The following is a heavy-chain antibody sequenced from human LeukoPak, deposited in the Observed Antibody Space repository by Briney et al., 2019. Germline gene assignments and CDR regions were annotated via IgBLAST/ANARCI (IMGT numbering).Heavy chain of an antibody. CDR2: IKQDGSEK. J-gene: IGHJ3*01. CDR1: GFTFSNYW. D-gene: IGHD6-13*01. V-gene: IGHV3-7*01. CDR3: ASALIAAR. Sequence: GGSLRLSCAASGFTFSNYWMTGVRQAPGKGLEWVANIKQDGSEKYYVDSVKGRFTISRDNAENSLFLQMNNLRPEDTAVYYCASALIAARWGQETMVTVSS.